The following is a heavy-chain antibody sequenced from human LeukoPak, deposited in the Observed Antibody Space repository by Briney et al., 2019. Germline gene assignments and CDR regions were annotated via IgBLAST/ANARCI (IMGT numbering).Heavy chain of an antibody. V-gene: IGHV4-59*01. CDR2: IYYSGST. J-gene: IGHJ3*01. CDR3: ASTIDYYDSSGYNN. Sequence: PSETLSLTCTVSGGSISSYYWSWIRQPPGKGLEWIGYIYYSGSTNYNPSLKSRVTISVDTSKNQFSLKLSSVTAADTAVYYCASTIDYYDSSGYNNWGQGTMVIVSS. CDR1: GGSISSYY. D-gene: IGHD3-22*01.